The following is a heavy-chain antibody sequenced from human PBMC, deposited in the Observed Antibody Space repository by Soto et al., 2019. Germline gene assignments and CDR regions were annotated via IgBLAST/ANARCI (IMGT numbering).Heavy chain of an antibody. CDR1: GFTFSSYA. Sequence: LTLSCAASGFTFSSYAMSWVRQAPGKGLEWVSAISGSGGSTYYADSVKGRFTISRDNSKNTLYLQMNSLRAEDTAVYYCAKDEAFMIGFNNAFDIWGQGTMVTVSS. CDR3: AKDEAFMIGFNNAFDI. V-gene: IGHV3-23*01. J-gene: IGHJ3*02. CDR2: ISGSGGST. D-gene: IGHD3-22*01.